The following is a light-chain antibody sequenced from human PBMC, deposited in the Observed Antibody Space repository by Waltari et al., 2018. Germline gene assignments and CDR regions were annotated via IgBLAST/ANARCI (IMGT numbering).Light chain of an antibody. V-gene: IGKV1-27*01. CDR2: AAS. J-gene: IGKJ4*01. CDR3: QNYNSAPLA. CDR1: QGISNF. Sequence: DILMTQSPSSLSASVGDRVTITCRASQGISNFLAWYQQKPGKIPKLLIHAASTLRSGVPSRFSGSGSGTDFTLTVSSLQPEDVATYYCQNYNSAPLAFGGGTTVEIK.